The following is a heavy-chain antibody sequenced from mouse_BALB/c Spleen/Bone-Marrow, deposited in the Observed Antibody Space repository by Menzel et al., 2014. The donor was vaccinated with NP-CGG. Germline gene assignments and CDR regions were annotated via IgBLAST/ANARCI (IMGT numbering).Heavy chain of an antibody. J-gene: IGHJ2*01. CDR1: GFTFRNFG. Sequence: DEHLVASGGGLVQPGGSRKLSCAASGFTFRNFGMHWIRQAPEKGLEWVAYISSGRSTIYYADTLKGRFTISRDNPKNTLFLQMTSLRSEDTAMYYCARSRLRGYYFDYWGEGTTLTVSS. V-gene: IGHV5-17*02. CDR2: ISSGRSTI. D-gene: IGHD3-2*02. CDR3: ARSRLRGYYFDY.